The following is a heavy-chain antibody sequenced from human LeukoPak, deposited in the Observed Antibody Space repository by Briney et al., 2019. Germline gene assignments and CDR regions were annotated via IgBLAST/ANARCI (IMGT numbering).Heavy chain of an antibody. CDR2: IYYSGST. Sequence: GSLRLSCAASGFTFSSYSMNWVRQPPGKGLEWIGNIYYSGSTYYNPSLKSRVTISVDTSKNQFSLKLSSVTAADTAVYYCARDLNILTGYERWTYYFDYWGQGTLVTVSS. J-gene: IGHJ4*02. V-gene: IGHV4-59*12. CDR1: GFTFSSYS. CDR3: ARDLNILTGYERWTYYFDY. D-gene: IGHD3-9*01.